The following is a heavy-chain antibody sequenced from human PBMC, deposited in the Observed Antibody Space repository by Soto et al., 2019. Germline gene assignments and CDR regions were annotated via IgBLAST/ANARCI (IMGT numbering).Heavy chain of an antibody. CDR3: ARGAYGSGTLFDY. V-gene: IGHV4-38-2*01. J-gene: IGHJ4*02. D-gene: IGHD3-10*01. Sequence: SETPSLTCAVSGDSIISIYHWAWIRQPPGRGLEWIASIYHTGTTYYTPSLRSRVTISVDTSKNQFSLRLSSVTAADTAVYYCARGAYGSGTLFDYWGQGTLVTVSS. CDR2: IYHTGTT. CDR1: GDSIISIYH.